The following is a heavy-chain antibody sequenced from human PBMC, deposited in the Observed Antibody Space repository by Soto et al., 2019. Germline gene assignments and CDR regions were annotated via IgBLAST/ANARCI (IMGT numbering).Heavy chain of an antibody. CDR2: ITGTLGT. V-gene: IGHV3-23*01. CDR1: GFTFSTYA. CDR3: ARLRYPTLTTYYDILTAQPPHFDY. Sequence: GGSLRLSCAASGFTFSTYAMGWVRQAPGKGLEWVSSITGTLGTYYADSVKGQFTVSRDNSKNTLYLQINSLRPDDTAVYYCARLRYPTLTTYYDILTAQPPHFDYWGQGTLVTVSS. D-gene: IGHD3-9*01. J-gene: IGHJ4*02.